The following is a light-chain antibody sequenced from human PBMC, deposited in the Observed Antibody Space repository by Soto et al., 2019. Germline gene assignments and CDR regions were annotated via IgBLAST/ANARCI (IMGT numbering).Light chain of an antibody. CDR2: AAS. CDR3: QQSYSTLWT. CDR1: QSISNY. Sequence: DIQMTQSPSSLSVSVGDRVTITSRASQSISNYLNWYQQKPGKAPKVLIYAASSLQSGVPSRFSGSGSGTDFTLTISSLQPEDFATYYCQQSYSTLWTFGQGTKVEIK. V-gene: IGKV1-39*01. J-gene: IGKJ1*01.